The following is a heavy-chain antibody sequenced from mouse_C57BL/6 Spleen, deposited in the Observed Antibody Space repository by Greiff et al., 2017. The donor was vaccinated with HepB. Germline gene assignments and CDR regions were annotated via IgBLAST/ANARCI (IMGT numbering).Heavy chain of an antibody. D-gene: IGHD1-1*01. CDR2: IDPETGGT. V-gene: IGHV1-15*01. CDR1: GYTFTDYE. J-gene: IGHJ3*01. Sequence: QVHVKQSGAELVRPGASVTLSCKASGYTFTDYEMHWVKQTPVHGLEWIGAIDPETGGTAYNQKFKGKAILTSDKSSSTAYMELRSLTSEDSAVYYCTRTTVEGAWFAYWGQGTLVTVSA. CDR3: TRTTVEGAWFAY.